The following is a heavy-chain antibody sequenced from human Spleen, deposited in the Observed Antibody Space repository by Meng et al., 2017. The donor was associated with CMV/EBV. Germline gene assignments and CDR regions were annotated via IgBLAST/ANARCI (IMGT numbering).Heavy chain of an antibody. Sequence: SGYTFTSYGISWVRQDPGQGLEWMGWISAYNGNTNYAQKLQGRVTITTDESTSTAYMELSSLRSEDTAVYYCARDITATAGYYFDYWGQGTLVTVSS. V-gene: IGHV1-18*01. J-gene: IGHJ4*02. CDR2: ISAYNGNT. CDR1: GYTFTSYG. D-gene: IGHD5-12*01. CDR3: ARDITATAGYYFDY.